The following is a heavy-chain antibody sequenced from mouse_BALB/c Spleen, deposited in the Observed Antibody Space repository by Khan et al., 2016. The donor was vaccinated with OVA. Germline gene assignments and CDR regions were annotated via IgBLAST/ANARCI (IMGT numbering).Heavy chain of an antibody. D-gene: IGHD3-2*02. V-gene: IGHV3-2*02. Sequence: EVKLLESGPGLVKPSQSLSLTCTVTGYSITSDYAWNWIRQFPGNKLEWMGYISYSGNTKYNPSLKSRISITRDTSKNQFFLQLNFVTIEDTATYYCARIQGGDFDYGGQGTTLTVSS. J-gene: IGHJ2*01. CDR2: ISYSGNT. CDR1: GYSITSDYA. CDR3: ARIQGGDFDY.